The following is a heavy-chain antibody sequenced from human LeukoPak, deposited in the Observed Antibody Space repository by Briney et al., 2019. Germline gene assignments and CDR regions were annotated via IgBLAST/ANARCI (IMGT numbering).Heavy chain of an antibody. CDR2: IYHSGST. CDR3: ARILADHDAFDI. CDR1: GGSISSGCYS. D-gene: IGHD3-3*02. J-gene: IGHJ3*02. Sequence: SQTLSLTCAVSGGSISSGCYSWSWIRQPPGKGLEWIGYIYHSGSTYYNPSLKSRVTISVDRSKNQFSLKLSSVTAADTAVYYCARILADHDAFDIWGQGTMVTVSS. V-gene: IGHV4-30-2*01.